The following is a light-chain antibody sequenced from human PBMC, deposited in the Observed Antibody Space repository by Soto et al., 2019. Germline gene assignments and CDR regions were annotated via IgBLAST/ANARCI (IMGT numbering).Light chain of an antibody. CDR3: QQRSNWPALT. J-gene: IGKJ4*01. V-gene: IGKV3-11*01. CDR2: DIS. CDR1: QSVSYY. Sequence: EVVLTQFPANLSSSPGESATLSCRASQSVSYYLAWYQHKPGQAPRLLIYDISKRATGIPARFSGGGSGTDFTLTISNLEPEDSAVYYCQQRSNWPALTFGGGTKVEI.